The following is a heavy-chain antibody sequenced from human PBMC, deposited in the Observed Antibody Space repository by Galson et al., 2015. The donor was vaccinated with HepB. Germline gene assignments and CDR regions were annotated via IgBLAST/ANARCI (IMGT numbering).Heavy chain of an antibody. CDR3: ARSPLRFLDWFPYYDYHYMDV. CDR1: GYTFTDYV. J-gene: IGHJ6*03. D-gene: IGHD3-3*01. Sequence: SVKVSCKASGYTFTDYVVNWVRQAPGQGLEWMGWMNTNTGKPTYAPGFAGRFVFSLDTSVTTAYLQISSLETDDTAVYYCARSPLRFLDWFPYYDYHYMDVWGEGTTVTVAS. CDR2: MNTNTGKP. V-gene: IGHV7-4-1*02.